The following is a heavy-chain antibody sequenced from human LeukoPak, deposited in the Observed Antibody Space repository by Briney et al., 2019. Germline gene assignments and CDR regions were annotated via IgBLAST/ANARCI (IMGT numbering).Heavy chain of an antibody. V-gene: IGHV3-7*01. CDR1: GFTFSSYW. D-gene: IGHD3-10*01. J-gene: IGHJ4*02. CDR3: ARDSYYGSGSYTIDY. Sequence: PAGGSLRLSCAASGFTFSSYWMSWVRQAPGKGLEWVANIKQDGSEKYYVDSVKGRFTISRDNAKNSLYLQMNSLRAEDTAVYYCARDSYYGSGSYTIDYWGQGTLVTVSS. CDR2: IKQDGSEK.